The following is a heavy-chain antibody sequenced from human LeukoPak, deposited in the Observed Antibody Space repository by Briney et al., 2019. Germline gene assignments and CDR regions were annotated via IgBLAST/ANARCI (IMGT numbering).Heavy chain of an antibody. CDR2: IKLDGSEK. CDR3: ARVKGAYRYGSDY. V-gene: IGHV3-7*01. Sequence: GGSLRLSCAASGFIFSDYWMNWVRQAPGKGLEWVANIKLDGSEKYYVDSVKGRFTISRDNAKNSLYLQLDSLRAEDTAVYYCARVKGAYRYGSDYWGQGTLVTVSS. J-gene: IGHJ4*02. D-gene: IGHD5-18*01. CDR1: GFIFSDYW.